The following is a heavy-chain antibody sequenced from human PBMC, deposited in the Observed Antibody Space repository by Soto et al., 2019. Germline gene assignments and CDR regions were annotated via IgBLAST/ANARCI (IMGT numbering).Heavy chain of an antibody. CDR3: ARGRYGDNWFDP. J-gene: IGHJ5*02. CDR1: GGSISSYY. CDR2: IYYSGST. D-gene: IGHD4-17*01. Sequence: SETLSLTCTVSGGSISSYYWSWIRQPPGKGLEWIGYIYYSGSTNYNPSLKSRVTISVDTSKNQFSLKPSSVTAADTAVYHCARGRYGDNWFDPWGQGTLVTVSS. V-gene: IGHV4-59*01.